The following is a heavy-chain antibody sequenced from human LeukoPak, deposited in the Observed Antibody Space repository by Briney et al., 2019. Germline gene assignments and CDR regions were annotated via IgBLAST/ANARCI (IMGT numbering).Heavy chain of an antibody. V-gene: IGHV1-24*01. Sequence: ASVKVSCKVSGYTLTELSMHWVRQAPGKGLEWMGGFDPEDGETIYAQKFQGRVTMTEDTSTDTAYMELSSLRSEDTAVYYCARGESSYCSGGCYFASWGQGTLVTISS. D-gene: IGHD2-21*02. CDR2: FDPEDGET. CDR3: ARGESSYCSGGCYFAS. CDR1: GYTLTELS. J-gene: IGHJ5*01.